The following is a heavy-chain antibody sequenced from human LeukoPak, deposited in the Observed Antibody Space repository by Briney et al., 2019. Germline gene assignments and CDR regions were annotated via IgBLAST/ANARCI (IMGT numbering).Heavy chain of an antibody. Sequence: SETLSLTCAVYGGSFSGYYWSWVRQPPGKGLEWIGEINHSGSTNYNPSLKSRVTISVDTSKNQFSLKLSSVTAADTAVYYCARGPYFDYWGQGTLVTVSS. CDR3: ARGPYFDY. J-gene: IGHJ4*02. V-gene: IGHV4-34*01. CDR2: INHSGST. CDR1: GGSFSGYY.